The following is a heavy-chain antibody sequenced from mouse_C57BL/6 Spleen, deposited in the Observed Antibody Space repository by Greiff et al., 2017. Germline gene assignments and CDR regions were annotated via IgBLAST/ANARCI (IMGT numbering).Heavy chain of an antibody. CDR2: IHPNSGST. V-gene: IGHV1-64*01. CDR1: GYTFTSYW. CDR3: ARGGPNYYGSSFDY. D-gene: IGHD1-1*01. J-gene: IGHJ2*01. Sequence: QVQLQQPGAELVKPGASVKLSCKASGYTFTSYWMHWVKQRPGQGLEWIGMIHPNSGSTNYNEKFKSKATLTVDKSSSTAYMQLSSLTSEDSAVYFCARGGPNYYGSSFDYWGQGTTLTVSS.